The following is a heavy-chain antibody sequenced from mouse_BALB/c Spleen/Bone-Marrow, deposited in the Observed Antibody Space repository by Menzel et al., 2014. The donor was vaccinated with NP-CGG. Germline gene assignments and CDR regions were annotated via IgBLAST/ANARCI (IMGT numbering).Heavy chain of an antibody. CDR2: IRLKSDNYAT. Sequence: EVMLVESGGGLVQPGGSMKPSCVASGFTFSSYWMSWVRQSPEKGLEWVAEIRLKSDNYATHYAESVKGKFTISRDDSKSRLYLQMNSLRAEDTGIYYCTLTGTGAMDYWGQGTSVTVSS. V-gene: IGHV6-6*02. J-gene: IGHJ4*01. CDR1: GFTFSSYW. CDR3: TLTGTGAMDY. D-gene: IGHD4-1*01.